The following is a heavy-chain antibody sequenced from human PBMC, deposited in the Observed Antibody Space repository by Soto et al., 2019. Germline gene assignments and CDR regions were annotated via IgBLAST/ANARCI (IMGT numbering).Heavy chain of an antibody. D-gene: IGHD3-10*01. Sequence: QVQLQESGPGLVKSSQTLSLTCTVSGGSVSSDGNYWSWIRQHPGKGLEWIGYIYYSGSTYYNPAGKSRGTISVDTSKNQFSLKLNSVTAADTAVYYCARGRMGRGVIYSDGMDVWGQGTTVTVSS. CDR3: ARGRMGRGVIYSDGMDV. V-gene: IGHV4-31*03. J-gene: IGHJ6*02. CDR2: IYYSGST. CDR1: GGSVSSDGNY.